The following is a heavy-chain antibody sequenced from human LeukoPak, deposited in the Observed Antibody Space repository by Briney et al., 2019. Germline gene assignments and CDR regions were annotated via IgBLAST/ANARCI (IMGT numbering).Heavy chain of an antibody. CDR3: AKGRSGPSEKSIDY. CDR1: GFTFDDYS. V-gene: IGHV3-9*01. J-gene: IGHJ4*02. CDR2: ISWNSGSI. Sequence: PGRSLRLSCAASGFTFDDYSIHWVRQAPGKGLEWVSGISWNSGSIGYADSVKGRFTISRDNAKNSLYLQMNSLRAEDTALYYCAKGRSGPSEKSIDYWGQGTLVTVSS. D-gene: IGHD3-10*01.